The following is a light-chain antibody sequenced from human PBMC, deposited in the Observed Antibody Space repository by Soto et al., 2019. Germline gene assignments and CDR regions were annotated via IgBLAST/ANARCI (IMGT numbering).Light chain of an antibody. CDR1: QTISSW. CDR2: DAS. CDR3: QQYNSYRT. J-gene: IGKJ1*01. V-gene: IGKV1-5*01. Sequence: IRMTQSPSTLSGSVGDRVTITCRASQTISSWLAWYQQKPGKAPKLLIYDASSLESGVPSRFSGSGSGTEFTLTISSLQPDDFATYYCQQYNSYRTFGQGTKVDIK.